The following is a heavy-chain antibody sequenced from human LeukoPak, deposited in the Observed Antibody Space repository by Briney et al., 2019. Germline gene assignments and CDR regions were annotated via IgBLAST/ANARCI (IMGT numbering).Heavy chain of an antibody. D-gene: IGHD3-9*01. CDR1: GYSFTNYW. J-gene: IGHJ4*02. Sequence: GESLQISCKGSGYSFTNYWIGWVRQLPGKGLEWMGIIYPGDSDTRYSPSFQGQVTISADKSISTAYLQWSSLKASDTAMYYCTRRGNNLSGYYDYWGQGTLVTVSS. CDR2: IYPGDSDT. CDR3: TRRGNNLSGYYDY. V-gene: IGHV5-51*01.